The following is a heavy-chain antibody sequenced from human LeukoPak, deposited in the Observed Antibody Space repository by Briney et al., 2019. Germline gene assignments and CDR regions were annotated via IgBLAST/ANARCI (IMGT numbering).Heavy chain of an antibody. Sequence: PGGSLRLSCAVSGFTVSSNYMSWVRQAPGKGLEWVSTIAVVGGNTHYADSVEGRFTISRQDSNNALHLQLNSLRAEDTAIYYCARDCCSGGGPLDIWGQGTLVTVSS. CDR3: ARDCCSGGGPLDI. V-gene: IGHV3-23*01. J-gene: IGHJ4*02. CDR1: GFTVSSNY. CDR2: IAVVGGNT. D-gene: IGHD2-15*01.